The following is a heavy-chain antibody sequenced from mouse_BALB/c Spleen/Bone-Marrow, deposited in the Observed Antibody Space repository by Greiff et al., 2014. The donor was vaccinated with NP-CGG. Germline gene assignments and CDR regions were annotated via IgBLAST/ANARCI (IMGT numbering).Heavy chain of an antibody. CDR2: IYPGDGDT. Sequence: QVQLQQSGAELVRPGSSVKISCKASGYAFSSYWMNWVKQRPGQGLEWIGQIYPGDGDTNYNGNFKDKATLTTDESSTTAYMQLSSLTSEDSAFYFCARGGRLTGYYFDDGGQSSTRSVSS. CDR3: ARGGRLTGYYFDD. J-gene: IGHJ2*01. CDR1: GYAFSSYW. V-gene: IGHV1-80*01. D-gene: IGHD4-1*01.